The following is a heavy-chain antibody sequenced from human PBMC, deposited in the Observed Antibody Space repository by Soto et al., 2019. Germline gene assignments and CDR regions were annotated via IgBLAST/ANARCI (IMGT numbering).Heavy chain of an antibody. Sequence: SETLSLTCTVSGGSISSGDYYWSWIRQPPGKGLGWIGYIYYSGSTYYNPSLKSRVTISVDTSKNQFSLKLSSVTAADTAVYYCAPGGTHGSGSYYVNYYYYGMDVWGQGTTVTVSS. CDR1: GGSISSGDYY. J-gene: IGHJ6*02. CDR3: APGGTHGSGSYYVNYYYYGMDV. D-gene: IGHD3-10*01. V-gene: IGHV4-30-4*01. CDR2: IYYSGST.